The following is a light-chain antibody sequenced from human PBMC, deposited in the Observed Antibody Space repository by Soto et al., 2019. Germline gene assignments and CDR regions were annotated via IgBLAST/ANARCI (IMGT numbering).Light chain of an antibody. CDR3: QQSYSTPRT. Sequence: DIQMTQSPSSLSASVGDRVTITCRASQSISSYLNWYQQKPGKAPKLLIYAAYSLQSGVPSRFSGSGSGTDFTLTISSLQPEDFATYYCQQSYSTPRTFGGGTKVDIK. V-gene: IGKV1-39*01. CDR1: QSISSY. CDR2: AAY. J-gene: IGKJ4*01.